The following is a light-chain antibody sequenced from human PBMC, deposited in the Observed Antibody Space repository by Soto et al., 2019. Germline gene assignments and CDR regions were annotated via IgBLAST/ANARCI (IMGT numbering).Light chain of an antibody. Sequence: TQSPSSLSASVGDRVTISCRASQSISNYLNWYQQKPGKAPNVLIYAASSLQSGVPSRFSGSGSGTAFTLTISSLQPEDFATYYCQQTYNTPQTFGQGTKVEIK. J-gene: IGKJ1*01. V-gene: IGKV1-39*01. CDR2: AAS. CDR3: QQTYNTPQT. CDR1: QSISNY.